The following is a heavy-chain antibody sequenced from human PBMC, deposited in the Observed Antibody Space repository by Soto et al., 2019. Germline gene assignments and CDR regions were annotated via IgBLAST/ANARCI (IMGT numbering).Heavy chain of an antibody. J-gene: IGHJ4*02. D-gene: IGHD2-2*01. CDR2: ISAYNGNT. Sequence: ASVKVSCKASGYTFSSYGISWVRQAPGQGLEWMGWISAYNGNTNYAQKLQGRVTMTTDTSTSTAYMELRSLRSDDTAVDHCARVGCSSTSCDYFDYWGQGTLVTVSS. CDR3: ARVGCSSTSCDYFDY. CDR1: GYTFSSYG. V-gene: IGHV1-18*01.